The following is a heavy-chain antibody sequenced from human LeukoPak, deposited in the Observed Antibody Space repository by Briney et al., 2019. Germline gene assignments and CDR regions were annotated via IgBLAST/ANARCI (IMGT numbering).Heavy chain of an antibody. D-gene: IGHD3-22*01. CDR2: INPNSGGT. J-gene: IGHJ6*03. V-gene: IGHV1-2*02. Sequence: ASVKVSCKASGYTFTGYYMHWVRQAPGQGLEWMGWINPNSGGTNYAQKFQGRVTMTRDTSISTAYMELSRLRSEDTAVYYCATDYYDSSGYLNMDVWGKGTTVTISS. CDR1: GYTFTGYY. CDR3: ATDYYDSSGYLNMDV.